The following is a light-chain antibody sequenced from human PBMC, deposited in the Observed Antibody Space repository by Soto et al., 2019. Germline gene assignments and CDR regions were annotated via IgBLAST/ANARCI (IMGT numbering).Light chain of an antibody. J-gene: IGLJ2*01. V-gene: IGLV2-8*01. CDR1: SSDVGGYNY. CDR3: SSYAGDNNDVL. Sequence: QSVLTQPPSASGSPGQSVTISCTGTSSDVGGYNYVSWYQQHPGKAPKLMIYEVNKRPSGVPYRFSGSKSGNTASLTVSGLQPEDDAAYYCSSYAGDNNDVLFGGGTKVTVL. CDR2: EVN.